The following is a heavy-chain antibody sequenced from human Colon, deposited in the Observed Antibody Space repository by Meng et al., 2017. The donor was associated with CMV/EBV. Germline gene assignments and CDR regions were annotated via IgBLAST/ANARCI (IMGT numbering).Heavy chain of an antibody. CDR3: ARDNRYSGNIGWLDP. V-gene: IGHV4-61*01. J-gene: IGHJ5*02. CDR2: VSYTGSS. D-gene: IGHD3-16*02. Sequence: SETLSLTCTVSVGSVSGDISYWSWIRQAPGKGLEWIGYVSYTGSSDYNPSLKGRVTMSLDTPKNQISLRLTSVTAADTGVYYCARDNRYSGNIGWLDPWGQGTLVTVSS. CDR1: VGSVSGDISY.